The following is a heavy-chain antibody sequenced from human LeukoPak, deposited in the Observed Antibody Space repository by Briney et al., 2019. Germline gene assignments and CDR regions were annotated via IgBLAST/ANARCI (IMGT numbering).Heavy chain of an antibody. Sequence: PGGSLRLSCAASGFTFSSYAMSWVRQAPGKGLEWVSAISGSGGSTYYADSVKGRFTISRDNSKNTLYLQVNSLRAEDTAVYYCAKKESGYCSSTSCYTDAFDIWGQGTMVTVSS. D-gene: IGHD2-2*02. J-gene: IGHJ3*02. CDR3: AKKESGYCSSTSCYTDAFDI. CDR2: ISGSGGST. CDR1: GFTFSSYA. V-gene: IGHV3-23*01.